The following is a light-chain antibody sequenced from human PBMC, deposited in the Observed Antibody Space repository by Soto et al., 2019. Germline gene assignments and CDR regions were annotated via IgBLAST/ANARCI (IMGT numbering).Light chain of an antibody. CDR2: GVS. V-gene: IGKV3D-15*01. J-gene: IGKJ4*01. Sequence: EIVLTQSPGTLSLSPGEGATLSCRASQSVRYNYLAWYQQKPGQAPRLLIYGVSTRATGIPDRFSGSGSETDFTLTISSLQSEDFAVYYCQQYKNWPPVTFGGGTKVEI. CDR1: QSVRYNY. CDR3: QQYKNWPPVT.